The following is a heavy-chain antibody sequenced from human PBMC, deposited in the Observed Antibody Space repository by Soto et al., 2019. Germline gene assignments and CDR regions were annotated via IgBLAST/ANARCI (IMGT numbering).Heavy chain of an antibody. CDR3: AAGGGLPRYY. J-gene: IGHJ4*02. CDR1: GASISSGGYS. V-gene: IGHV4-30-2*01. Sequence: QLQLQQSGSGLVKPSQTLSLTCAVSGASISSGGYSWSWIRQPPGKGLEWIGYIYHSGSTYYSPSLKSRVTISVDRSKNQFSLKRSSVPAADTDVYFCAAGGGLPRYYWGQGTLVTVSS. D-gene: IGHD5-12*01. CDR2: IYHSGST.